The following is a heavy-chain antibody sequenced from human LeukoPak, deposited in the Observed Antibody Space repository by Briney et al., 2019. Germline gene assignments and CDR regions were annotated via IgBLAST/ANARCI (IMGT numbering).Heavy chain of an antibody. CDR2: INHSGST. D-gene: IGHD3-22*01. V-gene: IGHV4-34*01. CDR1: GGSFSGYY. CDR3: ARVDSSDYHSDY. Sequence: PSETLSLTCAVYGGSFSGYYWSWIRQPPGKGLEWIGEINHSGSTNYNPSLKSRVTISVDTSKNQFSLKLSSVTAADTAVYYCARVDSSDYHSDYWGQGTLVTVSS. J-gene: IGHJ4*02.